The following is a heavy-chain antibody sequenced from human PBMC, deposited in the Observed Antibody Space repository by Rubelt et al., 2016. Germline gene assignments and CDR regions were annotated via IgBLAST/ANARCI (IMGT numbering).Heavy chain of an antibody. CDR2: IIPLFGTT. V-gene: IGHV1-69*01. CDR3: AREDGDY. J-gene: IGHJ4*02. CDR1: GGIFNSFA. Sequence: QVQLVQSGAEVKKPGSSVKVSCKASGGIFNSFAISWVRQAPGQGLEWMGGIIPLFGTTDYAQKFQGRVTVTADESTTTADVELSSLRSEDTAVYYCAREDGDYWGQGTLVTVSS. D-gene: IGHD5-24*01.